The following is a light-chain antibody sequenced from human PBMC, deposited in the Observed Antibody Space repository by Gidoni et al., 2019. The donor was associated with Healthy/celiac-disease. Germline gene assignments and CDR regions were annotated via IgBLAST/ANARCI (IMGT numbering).Light chain of an antibody. CDR2: GAS. V-gene: IGKV3-15*01. CDR1: QSVSSN. CDR3: QQYNNWTSIT. Sequence: IVMTHSPATLSVSPGERATLSCRASQSVSSNLSWYQQKPGQAPRLLIYGASTRATGIPARCSGSGAGTEFTINISSLQYEEFEVYYCQQYNNWTSITFGQGTRLEIK. J-gene: IGKJ5*01.